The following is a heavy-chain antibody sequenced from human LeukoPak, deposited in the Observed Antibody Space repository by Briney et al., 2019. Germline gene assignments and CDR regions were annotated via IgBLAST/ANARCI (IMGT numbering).Heavy chain of an antibody. CDR2: ISSSSSTI. D-gene: IGHD6-6*01. V-gene: IGHV3-48*01. CDR1: GFTFSSYS. Sequence: PGGSLRLSCAASGFTFSSYSMNWVRQAPGKGLEWVSYISSSSSTIYYADSVKGRFTISRDNAKNSLYLQMNSLRAEDTAVYYCAREVYSSSSSWFDPWGQGTLVTVSS. J-gene: IGHJ5*02. CDR3: AREVYSSSSSWFDP.